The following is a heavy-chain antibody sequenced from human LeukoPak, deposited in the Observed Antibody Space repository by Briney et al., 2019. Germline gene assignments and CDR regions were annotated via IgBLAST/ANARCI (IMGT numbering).Heavy chain of an antibody. V-gene: IGHV1-2*06. D-gene: IGHD3-10*02. CDR3: ARRITMWNAFDI. Sequence: ASVKVSCKASGYTFTGYYMHWVRQAPGQGLEGVGRINPNSGGTNYAQKFQGRVTMTRDTSISTAYMELSRLRSDDTAVYYCARRITMWNAFDIWGQGTMVTVSS. CDR2: INPNSGGT. CDR1: GYTFTGYY. J-gene: IGHJ3*02.